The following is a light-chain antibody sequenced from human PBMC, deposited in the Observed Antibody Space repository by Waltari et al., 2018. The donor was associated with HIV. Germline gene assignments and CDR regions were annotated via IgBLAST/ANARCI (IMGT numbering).Light chain of an antibody. Sequence: QSVLTQPPSASGTPGQRVTISCSGSSSHIGSIYVYWYQHLPGAAPTLLIYRSDQRPSGVPDRFSGTKSGTSASLTISGLRSEDEGDYYCGAWDDSLRIYVFGTGTKVTVL. CDR2: RSD. CDR3: GAWDDSLRIYV. V-gene: IGLV1-47*01. J-gene: IGLJ1*01. CDR1: SSHIGSIY.